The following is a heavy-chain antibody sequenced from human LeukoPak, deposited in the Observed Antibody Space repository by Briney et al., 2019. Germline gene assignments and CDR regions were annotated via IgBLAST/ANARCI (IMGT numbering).Heavy chain of an antibody. CDR2: IRPDGSEE. CDR1: GFTFSIYW. Sequence: GGSLRLSCAASGFTFSIYWMSWVRQAPGKGLDWVANIRPDGSEEQYVDSVKGRFTISRDNAKNSLFLQMNSLGAEGTAVYYCARYSRSADSFWGQGTLVTVSS. D-gene: IGHD2-21*01. J-gene: IGHJ4*02. CDR3: ARYSRSADSF. V-gene: IGHV3-7*01.